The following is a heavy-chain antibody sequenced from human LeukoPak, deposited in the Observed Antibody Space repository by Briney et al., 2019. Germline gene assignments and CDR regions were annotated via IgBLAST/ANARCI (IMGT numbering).Heavy chain of an antibody. D-gene: IGHD5-12*01. CDR3: AREPPGMVATGEYDY. Sequence: GGSLRLSCAASGFTFSSYAIHWVRQAPGQGLEWVAVISYDGSNKYYADSVKGRFTISRDNSKNTLYLQMNSLRAEDTAVYYCAREPPGMVATGEYDYWGQGTLVTVSS. J-gene: IGHJ4*02. V-gene: IGHV3-30*04. CDR2: ISYDGSNK. CDR1: GFTFSSYA.